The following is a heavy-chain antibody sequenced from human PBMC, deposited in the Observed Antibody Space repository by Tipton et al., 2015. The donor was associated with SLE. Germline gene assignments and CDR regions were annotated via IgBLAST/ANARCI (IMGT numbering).Heavy chain of an antibody. CDR1: GGSISSYY. CDR3: ARAGRAWNLFDY. J-gene: IGHJ4*02. Sequence: TLSLTCTVSGGSISSYYWSWIRQPPGKGLEWIGYIYHSGSTYYNPSLKSRVTISVDTSKNQFSLMLSSVTAADTAVYYCARAGRAWNLFDYWGQGTLVTVSS. V-gene: IGHV4-59*08. CDR2: IYHSGST. D-gene: IGHD1-1*01.